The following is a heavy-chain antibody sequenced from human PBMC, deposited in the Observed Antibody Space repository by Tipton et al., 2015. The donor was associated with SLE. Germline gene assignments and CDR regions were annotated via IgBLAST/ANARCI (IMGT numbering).Heavy chain of an antibody. D-gene: IGHD5-24*01. Sequence: QSGAEVKKPGASVKVSCKASGYTFTSYAMHWVRQAPGQRLEWMGWINAGNGNTKYSQKFQGRVTITRDTSASTAYMELSSLRSEDTAVYYCARDRERWLQSPRGMDVWGQGTTVTVSS. CDR3: ARDRERWLQSPRGMDV. V-gene: IGHV1-3*01. CDR2: INAGNGNT. J-gene: IGHJ6*02. CDR1: GYTFTSYA.